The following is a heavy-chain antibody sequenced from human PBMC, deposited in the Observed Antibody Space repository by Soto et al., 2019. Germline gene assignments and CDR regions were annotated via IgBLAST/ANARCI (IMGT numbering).Heavy chain of an antibody. CDR2: IMPIFRTP. J-gene: IGHJ6*02. V-gene: IGHV1-69*12. Sequence: QVQLEQSGAEVKTPGSSVKVSCKASGGSFSNAAISWVRQAPGQGLEWMGGIMPIFRTPDYAQKFQGRVPITADESTSTAYMELSGLRSDDTDIYYCARDKDRLQLGGNYYYILDVWGQGTTVTVSS. CDR1: GGSFSNAA. D-gene: IGHD5-12*01. CDR3: ARDKDRLQLGGNYYYILDV.